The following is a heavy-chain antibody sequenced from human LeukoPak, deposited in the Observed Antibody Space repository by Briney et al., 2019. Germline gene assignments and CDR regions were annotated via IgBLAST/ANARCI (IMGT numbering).Heavy chain of an antibody. D-gene: IGHD6-13*01. Sequence: SETLSLTCTVSGGSIRSYHWSWIRQPPGKGLEWIGSIYYSGTTYYNPSLKSRVTMSVDTSKNQLSLKLRSVTAAETAVYYCAQSLGSSSWYGNWFDTWGQGTLVTVSS. CDR2: IYYSGTT. CDR3: AQSLGSSSWYGNWFDT. V-gene: IGHV4-59*04. CDR1: GGSIRSYH. J-gene: IGHJ5*02.